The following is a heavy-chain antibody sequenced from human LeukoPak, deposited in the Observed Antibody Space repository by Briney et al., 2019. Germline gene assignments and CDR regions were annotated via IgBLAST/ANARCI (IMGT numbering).Heavy chain of an antibody. CDR2: ISYDGSNK. CDR1: GFTFSSYA. V-gene: IGHV3-30-3*01. Sequence: GRSLRLSCAASGFTFSSYAMHWVRQAPGKGLEWVAVISYDGSNKYYADSVKGRFTISRDNSKNTLYLQMNSLRAEDTAVYYCARVIYSSGWYYAFDIWGQGTMVTVSS. CDR3: ARVIYSSGWYYAFDI. J-gene: IGHJ3*02. D-gene: IGHD6-19*01.